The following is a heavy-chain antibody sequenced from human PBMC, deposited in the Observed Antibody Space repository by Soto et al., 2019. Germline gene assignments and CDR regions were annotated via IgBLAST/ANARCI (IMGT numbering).Heavy chain of an antibody. CDR1: GYTITSYG. Sequence: ASVKVSCNACGYTITSYGISGVRQAPGQGLEWMGWISAYNGNTNYAQKLQGRVTMTTDTSTSTAYMELRSLRSDDTAVYYCASTNVDTGGIHYYYYGMDVWGQGTTVTVSS. CDR3: ASTNVDTGGIHYYYYGMDV. V-gene: IGHV1-18*04. CDR2: ISAYNGNT. J-gene: IGHJ6*02. D-gene: IGHD5-18*01.